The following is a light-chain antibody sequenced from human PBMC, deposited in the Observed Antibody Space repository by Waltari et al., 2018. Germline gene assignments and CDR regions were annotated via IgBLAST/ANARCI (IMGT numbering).Light chain of an antibody. Sequence: DIVMTQSPDSLAESLGERATINCKSSQSVSLSYNSKNSLAWYQQKPGQPPKLLIYWASTRESGVPDRFSGSGSGTDFTLTISSLQAEDVAVYYCQQYYGTPFTFGPGTKVDIK. V-gene: IGKV4-1*01. J-gene: IGKJ3*01. CDR1: QSVSLSYNSKNS. CDR2: WAS. CDR3: QQYYGTPFT.